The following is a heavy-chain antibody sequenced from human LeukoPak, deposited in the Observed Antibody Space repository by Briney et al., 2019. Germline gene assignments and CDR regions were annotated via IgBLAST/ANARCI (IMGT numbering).Heavy chain of an antibody. Sequence: GGSLRLSCAASGFTFSSYWMSWVRQAPGKGLEWVANIKQDESEKYYVDSVKGRFTISRDNAKNSLYLQMNSLRAEDTAVYYCASLQMYYYYYYMDVWGKGTTVTVSS. CDR2: IKQDESEK. J-gene: IGHJ6*03. CDR3: ASLQMYYYYYYMDV. V-gene: IGHV3-7*01. D-gene: IGHD2-8*01. CDR1: GFTFSSYW.